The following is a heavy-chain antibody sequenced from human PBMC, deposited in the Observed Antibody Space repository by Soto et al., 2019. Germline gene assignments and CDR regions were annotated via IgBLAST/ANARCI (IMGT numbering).Heavy chain of an antibody. CDR2: IYYSGST. CDR3: ARGLDTAMVVFDY. D-gene: IGHD5-18*01. J-gene: IGHJ4*02. CDR1: GGSISGGDYY. Sequence: LSLTCTVSGGSISGGDYYWSWIRQPPGKGLEWIGYIYYSGSTYYNPSLKSRVTISVDTSKNQFSLKLSSVTAADTAVYYCARGLDTAMVVFDYWGQGTLVTVSS. V-gene: IGHV4-30-4*01.